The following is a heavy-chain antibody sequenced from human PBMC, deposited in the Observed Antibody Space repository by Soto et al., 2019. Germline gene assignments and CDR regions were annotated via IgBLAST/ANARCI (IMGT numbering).Heavy chain of an antibody. D-gene: IGHD6-13*01. CDR1: GFSFSSYG. V-gene: IGHV3-30*03. CDR2: ISYGGSEK. Sequence: QVQLVESGGGVVQPGRSLRLSCAASGFSFSSYGMHWVRQAPGKGLEWVALISYGGSEKYFADSVKGRFTISRDNSKNPLYLQMNSLRVEDTAVYYCGAGQYFSDYWGQGTLVTVSS. J-gene: IGHJ4*02. CDR3: GAGQYFSDY.